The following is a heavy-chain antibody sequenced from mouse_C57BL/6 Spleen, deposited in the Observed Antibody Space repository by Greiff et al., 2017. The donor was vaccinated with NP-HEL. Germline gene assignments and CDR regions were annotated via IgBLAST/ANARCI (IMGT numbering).Heavy chain of an antibody. V-gene: IGHV1-82*01. D-gene: IGHD4-1*01. CDR2: IYPGDGDT. Sequence: QVHVKQSGPELVKPGASVKISCKASGYAFSSSWMNWVKQRPGKGLEWIGRIYPGDGDTNYNGKFKGKATLTADKSSSTAYMQLSSLTSEDSAVYFCATGTFFDYWGQGTTLTVSS. CDR3: ATGTFFDY. CDR1: GYAFSSSW. J-gene: IGHJ2*01.